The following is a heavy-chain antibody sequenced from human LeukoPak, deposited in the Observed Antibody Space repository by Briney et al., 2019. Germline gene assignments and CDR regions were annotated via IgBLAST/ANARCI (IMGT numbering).Heavy chain of an antibody. V-gene: IGHV4-4*07. J-gene: IGHJ5*02. D-gene: IGHD6-13*01. CDR2: IYTSGST. CDR1: GGSISSYY. CDR3: ARDVSLWVAAAGANWFDP. Sequence: SETLSLTCTVSGGSISSYYWSWIRQPAGKGLEWIGRIYTSGSTNYNPSLKSRVTMSVDTSKNQFSLKLSSVTAADTAVYYCARDVSLWVAAAGANWFDPWGQGTPVTVSS.